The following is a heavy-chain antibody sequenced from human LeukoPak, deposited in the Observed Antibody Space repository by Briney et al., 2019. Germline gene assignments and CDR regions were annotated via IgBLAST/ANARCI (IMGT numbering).Heavy chain of an antibody. CDR1: GYTFTSYA. V-gene: IGHV7-4-1*02. J-gene: IGHJ4*02. CDR2: INTNTGNP. Sequence: ASVKVSCKASGYTFTSYAMNWVRQVPGQGLEWMGWINTNTGNPTYAQGFTGRFVFSLDTSVSTAYLQISSLKAEDTAVYYCARGYGSGSYLLRVTDYWGQGTLVTVSS. D-gene: IGHD3-10*01. CDR3: ARGYGSGSYLLRVTDY.